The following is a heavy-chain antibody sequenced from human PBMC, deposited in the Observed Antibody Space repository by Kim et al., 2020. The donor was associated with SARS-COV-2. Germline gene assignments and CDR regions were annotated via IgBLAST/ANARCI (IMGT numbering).Heavy chain of an antibody. J-gene: IGHJ6*02. CDR3: ARDRSGSYYYYYGMDV. V-gene: IGHV3-53*01. D-gene: IGHD1-26*01. Sequence: VKGRFTISRDNSKNTLDLQMNSLRAEDTAVYYCARDRSGSYYYYYGMDVWGQGTTVTVSS.